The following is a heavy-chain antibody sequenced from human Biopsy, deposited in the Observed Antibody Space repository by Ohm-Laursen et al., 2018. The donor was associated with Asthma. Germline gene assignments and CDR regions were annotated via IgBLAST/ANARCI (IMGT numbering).Heavy chain of an antibody. CDR3: ARKAGSCISRTCYSLDF. CDR2: INSVFGTT. CDR1: GGTFNTYV. J-gene: IGHJ4*02. D-gene: IGHD2-2*01. V-gene: IGHV1-69*13. Sequence: VASVKVSCKSLGGTFNTYVIGWVRQAPGQGLEWMGGINSVFGTTTYPQKFQDRVTITADDSTSTVYMELISLRSEDTAVYYCARKAGSCISRTCYSLDFWGQGTLVTVSS.